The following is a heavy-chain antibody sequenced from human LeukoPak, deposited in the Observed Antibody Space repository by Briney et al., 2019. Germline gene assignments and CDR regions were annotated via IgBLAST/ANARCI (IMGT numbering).Heavy chain of an antibody. J-gene: IGHJ3*02. CDR3: ARDRAHTYYYGSGSSVWAFDI. D-gene: IGHD3-10*01. CDR1: GYSFTSYA. V-gene: IGHV1-18*01. Sequence: ASVKVSCKASGYSFTSYAISWVRQAPGQGLEWMGWISGYNGNTNYAQKVQGRVTMTTDTSTSTAYMELRSLRSDDTAVYYCARDRAHTYYYGSGSSVWAFDIWGQGTMVTVSS. CDR2: ISGYNGNT.